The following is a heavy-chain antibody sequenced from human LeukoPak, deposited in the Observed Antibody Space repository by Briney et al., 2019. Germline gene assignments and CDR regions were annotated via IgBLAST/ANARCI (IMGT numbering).Heavy chain of an antibody. CDR1: GYTFTSYG. Sequence: GASVKVSCKASGYTFTSYGISWVRQAPGQGLEWMGWISAYNGNTNYAQKLQGRVTMTTDTSTSTAYMELRSLRSDDTAVYYCARARGYCSGGSCYADYWGQGALVTVSS. D-gene: IGHD2-15*01. V-gene: IGHV1-18*01. CDR3: ARARGYCSGGSCYADY. CDR2: ISAYNGNT. J-gene: IGHJ4*02.